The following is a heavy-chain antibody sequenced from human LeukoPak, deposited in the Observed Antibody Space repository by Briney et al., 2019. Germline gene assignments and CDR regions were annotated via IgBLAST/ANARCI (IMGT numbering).Heavy chain of an antibody. Sequence: PGGSLSLSCAAFGFIFSNYGFHWVRQAPGKGLEWVAVLSYDGRNKYYADSVKGRFTISRDNSKNTLYLQMNSLRAEDTAVYYCAKDGGEQWLVKWGQGTLVTVPS. CDR1: GFIFSNYG. J-gene: IGHJ1*01. D-gene: IGHD6-19*01. CDR3: AKDGGEQWLVK. CDR2: LSYDGRNK. V-gene: IGHV3-30*18.